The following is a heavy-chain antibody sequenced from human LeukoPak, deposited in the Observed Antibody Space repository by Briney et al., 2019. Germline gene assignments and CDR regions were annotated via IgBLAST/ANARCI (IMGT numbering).Heavy chain of an antibody. J-gene: IGHJ4*02. CDR1: GGSISSSSYY. D-gene: IGHD5-12*01. CDR2: IYYSGST. Sequence: SETLSLTCTVSGGSISSSSYYWGWIRQPPGKGLEWIGSIYYSGSTYYNPSLKSRVTISVDTSKNQFSLKLSSVTAADTAVYYCARVGLYSGYEIAYYFDYWDQGTLVTVSS. V-gene: IGHV4-39*07. CDR3: ARVGLYSGYEIAYYFDY.